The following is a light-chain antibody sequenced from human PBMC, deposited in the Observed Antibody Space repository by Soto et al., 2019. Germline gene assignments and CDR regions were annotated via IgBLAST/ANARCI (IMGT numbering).Light chain of an antibody. Sequence: IQMTQSPSSLSASVGDRVIITCRSDHSINSYLNWYQQRPGKVPKLLIYAASTLQSGVPSRFSGSGSGRVFTLTINSLQPEDFATYYCQQSYSTLGTFGRGTRVEI. CDR1: HSINSY. CDR2: AAS. J-gene: IGKJ2*01. CDR3: QQSYSTLGT. V-gene: IGKV1-39*01.